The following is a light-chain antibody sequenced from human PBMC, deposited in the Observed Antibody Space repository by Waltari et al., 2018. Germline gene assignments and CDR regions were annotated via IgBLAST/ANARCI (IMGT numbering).Light chain of an antibody. CDR3: QQYNNWLYT. CDR1: QSASTN. J-gene: IGKJ2*01. Sequence: RVMTQSPATLSVSPGETATLSCRASQSASTNFAWYQQKAGQAPRLLIYDASIRATGVPARFSGSGAGTEFTLTITGLQSEDFAVYYCQQYNNWLYTFGQGTKLEIK. V-gene: IGKV3-15*01. CDR2: DAS.